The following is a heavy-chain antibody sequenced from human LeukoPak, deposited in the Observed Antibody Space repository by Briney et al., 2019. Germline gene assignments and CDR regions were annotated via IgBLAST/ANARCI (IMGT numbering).Heavy chain of an antibody. V-gene: IGHV3-7*01. Sequence: GGSLRLSCAASGFTFSSHWMSWVRQTPGKGLEGVANIKQDGSEKYYVGSVKGRFTISRDNAENSLYLQMNSLRAEDTAVYYCARSQWLSLLSWGQGTLVTVSS. J-gene: IGHJ5*02. CDR1: GFTFSSHW. D-gene: IGHD6-19*01. CDR2: IKQDGSEK. CDR3: ARSQWLSLLS.